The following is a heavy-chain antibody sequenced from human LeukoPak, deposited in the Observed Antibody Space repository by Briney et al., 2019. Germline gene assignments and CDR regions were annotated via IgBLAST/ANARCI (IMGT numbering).Heavy chain of an antibody. CDR3: SRDSLSSCGGDCYSGLDV. CDR1: GFTFSNYW. Sequence: GGSLRLSCAASGFTFSNYWMHWVRRAPGEALMWVSRIKSDGSSTTYADSVKGRFTISRDNAKNTLYLQMNSLRAEDTAVYYCSRDSLSSCGGDCYSGLDVWGQGTTVTDSS. V-gene: IGHV3-74*01. CDR2: IKSDGSST. D-gene: IGHD2-21*02. J-gene: IGHJ6*02.